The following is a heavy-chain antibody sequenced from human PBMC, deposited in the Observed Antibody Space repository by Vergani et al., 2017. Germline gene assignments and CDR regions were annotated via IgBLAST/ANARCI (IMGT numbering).Heavy chain of an antibody. J-gene: IGHJ4*02. CDR2: VSGSSATP. CDR1: GFSFPGYA. V-gene: IGHV3-23*01. D-gene: IGHD4-17*01. CDR3: AKDRGGDYPGYFDY. Sequence: EVQLLESGGGLVQPGGSLRLSCEASGFSFPGYAMSWVRQAPGKGLEWVSSVSGSSATPYYADSVKGRFIISRDNSKNTLHLQMNNLRAEDTAVYYCAKDRGGDYPGYFDYWGQGTLVTVSS.